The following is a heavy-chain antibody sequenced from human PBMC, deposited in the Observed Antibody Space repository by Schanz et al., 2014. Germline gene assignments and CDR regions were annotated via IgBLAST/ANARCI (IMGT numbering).Heavy chain of an antibody. V-gene: IGHV3-53*01. J-gene: IGHJ4*02. CDR1: GFTVSTNY. CDR2: LYTGGST. Sequence: EVQLVESGGGLIHPGGSLRLSCAVSGFTVSTNYMTWVRQAPGKGLECVSVLYTGGSTFYAESVRGRFFISRDSSKNTLFLHMNSLRSDDTAVYYCARKGMPPIWSGYPYFFDFWGQGTLVTVSS. D-gene: IGHD3-3*01. CDR3: ARKGMPPIWSGYPYFFDF.